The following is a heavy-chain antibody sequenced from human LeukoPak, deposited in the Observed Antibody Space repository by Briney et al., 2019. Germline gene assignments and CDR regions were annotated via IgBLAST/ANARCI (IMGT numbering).Heavy chain of an antibody. J-gene: IGHJ4*02. Sequence: PSETLSLTCADFGGSFTTYYWTWIRQPPGKGLEWIGEFHHSGKINYKPSLRSRVTISLDTSKNQFSLNLSSVTAADTAVYYCARGLGSGWVDFWGQGTLVTVSS. CDR1: GGSFTTYY. CDR3: ARGLGSGWVDF. D-gene: IGHD6-19*01. CDR2: FHHSGKI. V-gene: IGHV4-34*01.